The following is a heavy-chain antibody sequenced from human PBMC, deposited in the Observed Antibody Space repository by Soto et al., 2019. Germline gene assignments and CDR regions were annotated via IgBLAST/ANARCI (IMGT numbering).Heavy chain of an antibody. CDR2: IIPILGIA. D-gene: IGHD3-22*01. Sequence: GASVKVSCKASGGTFSSYTISWVRQAPGQGLEWMGRIIPILGIANYAQKFQGRVTITADKSTSTAYMELSSLRSEDTAVYYCARVEYYYDSSGQRPPQLRYVDVWGQGTTVTVSS. CDR1: GGTFSSYT. V-gene: IGHV1-69*02. J-gene: IGHJ6*02. CDR3: ARVEYYYDSSGQRPPQLRYVDV.